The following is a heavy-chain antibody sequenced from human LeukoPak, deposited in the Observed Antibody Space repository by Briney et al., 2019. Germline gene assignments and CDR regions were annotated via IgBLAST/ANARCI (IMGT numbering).Heavy chain of an antibody. V-gene: IGHV3-33*01. Sequence: GGSLRLSCAASGFIFSDYGMHWVRQAPGKGLEWVAVIWNNGNNKYADSVRGRFTISRDDSKNTLYLQMDSLKTEDTAVYYCTTDVEYSSSFVPDYYGMDVWGQGTTVTVSS. J-gene: IGHJ6*02. D-gene: IGHD6-6*01. CDR2: IWNNGNNK. CDR1: GFIFSDYG. CDR3: TTDVEYSSSFVPDYYGMDV.